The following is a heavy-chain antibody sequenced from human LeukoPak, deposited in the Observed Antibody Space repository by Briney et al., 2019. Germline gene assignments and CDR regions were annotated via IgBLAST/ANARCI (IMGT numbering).Heavy chain of an antibody. V-gene: IGHV1-18*01. CDR2: ISAYNGNT. D-gene: IGHD5-12*01. CDR3: ARALAPATTHLYYYYYMDV. Sequence: GASVKVSCKASGYTFTSYGISWVRQAPGQGLEWMGWISAYNGNTNYAQKLQGRVTMTTDTSTSTAYMELRSLRSEDTAVYYCARALAPATTHLYYYYYMDVWGKGTTVTVSS. CDR1: GYTFTSYG. J-gene: IGHJ6*03.